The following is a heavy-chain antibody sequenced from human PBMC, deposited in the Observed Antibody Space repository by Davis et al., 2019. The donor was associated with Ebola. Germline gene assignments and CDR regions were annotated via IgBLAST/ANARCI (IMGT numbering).Heavy chain of an antibody. V-gene: IGHV4-4*02. J-gene: IGHJ4*02. CDR2: IYHSGST. CDR1: GGSISSSNW. CDR3: ARLDQWLLPFDY. D-gene: IGHD3-22*01. Sequence: SCAVSGGSISSSNWWNWVRQPPGKGLEWIGEIYHSGSTYYNPSLKSRVTISVDTSKNQFSLKLSSVTAADTAVYYCARLDQWLLPFDYWGQGTLVTVSS.